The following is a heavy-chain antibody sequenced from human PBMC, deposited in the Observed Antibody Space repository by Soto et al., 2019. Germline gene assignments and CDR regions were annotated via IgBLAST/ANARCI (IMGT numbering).Heavy chain of an antibody. J-gene: IGHJ4*02. CDR1: GYTFTSYA. CDR2: INAGNGNT. CDR3: ARGPGGPDGPGDY. Sequence: QVQLVQSGAEVKKPGASVKVSCKASGYTFTSYAMHWVRQAPGQRLEWMGWINAGNGNTKYSQKFQGRVTITRDTSGSTTYIELNSLRSEDTAVYYCARGPGGPDGPGDYWGQGTLVTVSS. D-gene: IGHD2-15*01. V-gene: IGHV1-3*01.